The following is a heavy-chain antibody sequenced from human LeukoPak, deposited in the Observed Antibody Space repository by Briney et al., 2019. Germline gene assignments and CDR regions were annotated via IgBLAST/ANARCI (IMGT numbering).Heavy chain of an antibody. Sequence: GASVKVSCKASGGTFSSLTINWVRQAPGQGLEWMGGIIPIFGRANDAQKFKRRFTITADDSTSTAYMELSSLRSEDTAVYYCADLVYCSSSSCYEPFNQTWGQGTLVTVSS. V-gene: IGHV1-69*13. J-gene: IGHJ1*01. D-gene: IGHD2-2*01. CDR3: ADLVYCSSSSCYEPFNQT. CDR1: GGTFSSLT. CDR2: IIPIFGRA.